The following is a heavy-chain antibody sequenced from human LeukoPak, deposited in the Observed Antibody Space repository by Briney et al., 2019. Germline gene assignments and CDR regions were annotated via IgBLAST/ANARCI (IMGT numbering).Heavy chain of an antibody. CDR2: IYSGGST. Sequence: GGSLRLSCAASGFTVSSNYMSWVRQAPGKGLEWVSDIYSGGSTYYADSVKGRFTISRDNSKNTLYLQMNSLRAEDTAVYYCARDCSGGSCYRDAFDIWGQGTMVTVSS. J-gene: IGHJ3*02. D-gene: IGHD2-15*01. CDR1: GFTVSSNY. CDR3: ARDCSGGSCYRDAFDI. V-gene: IGHV3-66*01.